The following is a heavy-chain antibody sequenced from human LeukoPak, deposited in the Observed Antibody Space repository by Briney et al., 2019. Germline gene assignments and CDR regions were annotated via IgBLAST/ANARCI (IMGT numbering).Heavy chain of an antibody. V-gene: IGHV4-34*01. D-gene: IGHD1-7*01. CDR1: GGSYTGYY. Sequence: SETLSLTCVVSGGSYTGYYCNGFRQPPGKGLEWIGEINHSGSSSYNPSLQSRVTMSVNTSNNQFSLKMTSVTAADTAVYYCARDPGIIGTAVDFWGQGTLVTVSS. J-gene: IGHJ4*02. CDR3: ARDPGIIGTAVDF. CDR2: INHSGSS.